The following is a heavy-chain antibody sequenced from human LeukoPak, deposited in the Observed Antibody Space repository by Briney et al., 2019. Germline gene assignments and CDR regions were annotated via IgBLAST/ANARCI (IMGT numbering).Heavy chain of an antibody. V-gene: IGHV1-69*13. Sequence: AVNVSCKASGGTFSSYAISWVRQAPGQGLEWMGGIIPIFGTANYAQKFQGRVTITADESTSTAYMELSSLRSEDSAVYYCARMVVPAAIDILTGYDDYWGQGTLVTVSS. D-gene: IGHD3-9*01. CDR2: IIPIFGTA. CDR3: ARMVVPAAIDILTGYDDY. CDR1: GGTFSSYA. J-gene: IGHJ4*02.